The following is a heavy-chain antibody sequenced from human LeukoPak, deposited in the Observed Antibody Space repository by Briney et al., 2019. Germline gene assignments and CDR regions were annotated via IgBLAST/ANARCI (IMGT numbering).Heavy chain of an antibody. Sequence: SPTCTLSGGSISSYYWSWIRQPAGKGLEWVGGIYYSGSTNYNPSLKSRVTMSVDTSKNQFSLKLSSVTAADTAVYYCARDPATPWRPQDTYFDYWGQGTLVTVSS. CDR2: IYYSGST. V-gene: IGHV4-4*07. D-gene: IGHD2-15*01. J-gene: IGHJ4*02. CDR1: GGSISSYY. CDR3: ARDPATPWRPQDTYFDY.